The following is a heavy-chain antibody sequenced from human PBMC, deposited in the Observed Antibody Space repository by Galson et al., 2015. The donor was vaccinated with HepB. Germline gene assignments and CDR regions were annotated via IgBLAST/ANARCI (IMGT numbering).Heavy chain of an antibody. V-gene: IGHV3-53*01. CDR1: VFTVRNNY. J-gene: IGHJ4*02. D-gene: IGHD7-27*01. CDR3: VGTTSKDY. Sequence: SLRLSCAASVFTVRNNYMSWVRQAPGKGLEWVSVIYSAGSTYYADSVKGRFTISRDNSENTLYLQMNSLRTEDTAVCYCVGTTSKDYWGQGTLVTVSS. CDR2: IYSAGST.